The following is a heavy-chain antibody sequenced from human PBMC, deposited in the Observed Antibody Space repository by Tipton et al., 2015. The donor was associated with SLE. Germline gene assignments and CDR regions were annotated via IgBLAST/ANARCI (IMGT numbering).Heavy chain of an antibody. CDR2: ISGGGGST. CDR3: AKFEKTTDFYLDS. D-gene: IGHD1/OR15-1a*01. V-gene: IGHV3-23*01. Sequence: LSLTCTVSGGSISSHYWSWIRQAPGKGLEWVSAISGGGGSTYYADFVKGRFSISIDKSKKTLFLQMNSLRVDDAATYYCAKFEKTTDFYLDSWGQGTLVSVSS. J-gene: IGHJ4*02. CDR1: GGSISSHY.